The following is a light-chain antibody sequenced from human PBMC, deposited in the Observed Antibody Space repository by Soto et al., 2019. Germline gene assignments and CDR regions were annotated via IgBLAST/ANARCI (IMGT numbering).Light chain of an antibody. Sequence: QSVLTQPPSASGTPGQRVTISCSGSRSNIGSSNVYWYQQLPGTAPKLLIYKNNQRPSGVPDRFSGSKSGTSASLAISGLRSEDEGDYYCAAWDDSLSGAVFGGGTQLTV. CDR2: KNN. CDR1: RSNIGSSN. V-gene: IGLV1-47*01. CDR3: AAWDDSLSGAV. J-gene: IGLJ7*01.